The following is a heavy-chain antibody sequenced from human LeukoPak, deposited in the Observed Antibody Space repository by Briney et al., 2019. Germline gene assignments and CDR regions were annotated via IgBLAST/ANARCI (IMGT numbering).Heavy chain of an antibody. D-gene: IGHD5-24*01. V-gene: IGHV1-8*01. CDR2: MNPNSGNT. CDR3: ARSEDGYNGLDI. J-gene: IGHJ3*02. Sequence: ASVKVSFKASGYTFTSYDINWVRQATGQGLEWMGWMNPNSGNTGYAQKFQGRVTMTRNTSISTAYMELSSLRSEDTAVYYCARSEDGYNGLDIWGQGTMVTVSS. CDR1: GYTFTSYD.